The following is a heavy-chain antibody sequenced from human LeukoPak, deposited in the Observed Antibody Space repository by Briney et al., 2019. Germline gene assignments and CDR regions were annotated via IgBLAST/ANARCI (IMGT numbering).Heavy chain of an antibody. CDR3: AIQMGSFDY. D-gene: IGHD2-8*01. V-gene: IGHV3-53*01. CDR1: GFTVNNNH. CDR2: IYSGGST. J-gene: IGHJ4*01. Sequence: PGGSLRLSCAASGFTVNNNHMSWVRQAPGKGLEWVSIIYSGGSTYSIDSAKGRFTISRDNSKNTLYLQMNSLRAEDTAVYYCAIQMGSFDYWGQGTLVTVSS.